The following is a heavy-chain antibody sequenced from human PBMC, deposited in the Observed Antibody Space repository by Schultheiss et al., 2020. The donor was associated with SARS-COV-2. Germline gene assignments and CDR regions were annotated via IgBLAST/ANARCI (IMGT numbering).Heavy chain of an antibody. J-gene: IGHJ6*02. CDR1: GGTFSSYA. Sequence: ASVKVSCKASGGTFSSYAISWVRQAPGQGLEWMGGISAYNGNTNYAQKLQGRVTMTTDTSTSTAYMELRSLRSDDTAVYYCARDAPQLEWPNYYGMDVWGQGTTVTVSS. CDR3: ARDAPQLEWPNYYGMDV. D-gene: IGHD3-3*01. V-gene: IGHV1-18*01. CDR2: ISAYNGNT.